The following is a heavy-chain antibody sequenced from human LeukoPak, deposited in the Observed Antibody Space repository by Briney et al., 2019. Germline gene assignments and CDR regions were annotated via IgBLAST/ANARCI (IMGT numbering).Heavy chain of an antibody. J-gene: IGHJ5*02. CDR3: ARGGYGYYVSLLDP. V-gene: IGHV6-1*01. Sequence: SQTLSLTCAISGDSVSSNSASWNWIRQSPSRGLEWLGRTYCRSRCYDDYAASVRGGITINPDTAKNLFSLHLNSVTPEDTAVYYCARGGYGYYVSLLDPWGQGTLVTVSS. CDR1: GDSVSSNSAS. CDR2: TYCRSRCYD. D-gene: IGHD3-16*01.